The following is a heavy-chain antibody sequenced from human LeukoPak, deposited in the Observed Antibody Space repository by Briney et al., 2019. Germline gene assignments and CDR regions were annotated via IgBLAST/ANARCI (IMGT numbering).Heavy chain of an antibody. V-gene: IGHV4-34*01. D-gene: IGHD3-3*01. CDR2: INHSGST. CDR1: GGSFSGYY. Sequence: SETLSLTCAVYGGSFSGYYWSWIRQPPGKGLEWIGEINHSGSTNYNPSLKSRVTMSVDTSKNQFSLKLSSVTAADTAVYYCARTVKRITIFGVVIIHSGAFDIWGQGTMVTVSS. J-gene: IGHJ3*02. CDR3: ARTVKRITIFGVVIIHSGAFDI.